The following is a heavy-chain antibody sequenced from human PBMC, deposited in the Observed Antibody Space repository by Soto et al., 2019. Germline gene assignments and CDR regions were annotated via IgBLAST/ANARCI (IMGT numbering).Heavy chain of an antibody. CDR2: LDYSGTT. CDR3: ARYSTVRGVTFDY. Sequence: NPSETLSLTCTVSGGSISSYYWNWIRQSPGKGLEWIASLDYSGTTNYNPSLKSRITTSVDTSKNQFSLKLSSVTAADTAMYYCARYSTVRGVTFDYWGQGTLVTVSS. V-gene: IGHV4-59*12. D-gene: IGHD3-10*01. CDR1: GGSISSYY. J-gene: IGHJ4*02.